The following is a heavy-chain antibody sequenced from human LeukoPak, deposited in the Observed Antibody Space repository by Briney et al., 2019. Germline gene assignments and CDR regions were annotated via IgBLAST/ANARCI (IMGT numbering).Heavy chain of an antibody. J-gene: IGHJ6*02. CDR2: IKQDGSEK. D-gene: IGHD3-3*01. CDR1: GFTFSSYW. V-gene: IGHV3-7*01. Sequence: GGSLRLSCAASGFTFSSYWMSWVRQAPGKGLEWVANIKQDGSEKYYVDSVKGRFTISRDGAKNSLYLQMNSLRAEDTAVYYCARIPRPALRFVGMDVWGQGTTVTVSS. CDR3: ARIPRPALRFVGMDV.